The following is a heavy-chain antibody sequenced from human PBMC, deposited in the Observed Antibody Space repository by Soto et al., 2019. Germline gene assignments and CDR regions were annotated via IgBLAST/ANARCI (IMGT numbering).Heavy chain of an antibody. CDR1: GGSISSYY. Sequence: SETLSLTCTVSGGSISSYYWSWIRQPPGKGLEWIGYIYYSGSTNYNPSLKSRDTISVDTSKNQFSLKLSSVTAADTAVYYCAWQYGSGSYWPYYYYYYYMDVWGKGTTVTVSS. D-gene: IGHD3-10*01. V-gene: IGHV4-59*01. J-gene: IGHJ6*03. CDR2: IYYSGST. CDR3: AWQYGSGSYWPYYYYYYYMDV.